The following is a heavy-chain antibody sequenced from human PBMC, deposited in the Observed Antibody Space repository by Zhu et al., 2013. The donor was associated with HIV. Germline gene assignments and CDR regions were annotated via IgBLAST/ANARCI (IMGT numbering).Heavy chain of an antibody. CDR3: ASRIVNTECFDY. V-gene: IGHV1-69*12. J-gene: IGHJ4*02. D-gene: IGHD2-15*01. CDR1: GNTVSTYA. Sequence: QVQLVQSGAEVKKPGSSVKVSCKASGNTVSTYAISWVRQAPGQGLEWMGEIIPIFSTANYAQKFRGRVTITADESTSTAYMDLSSLRSEDTAVYYCASRIVNTECFDYWGQGSLVTVSS. CDR2: IIPIFSTA.